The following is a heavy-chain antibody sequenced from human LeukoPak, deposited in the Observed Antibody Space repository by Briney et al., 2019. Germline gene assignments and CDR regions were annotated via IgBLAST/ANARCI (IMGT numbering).Heavy chain of an antibody. V-gene: IGHV3-23*01. Sequence: GGSLRLSCAASGFTFTNHAMTWVRQAPGKGLDWVSDMRGRGDTSYYADSVKGRFTISRDNAKNTLFLQMNNLRAEDTAVYYCAKLAGIRGWFVDYFDSWGQGTLVTVS. CDR3: AKLAGIRGWFVDYFDS. CDR1: GFTFTNHA. D-gene: IGHD6-19*01. CDR2: MRGRGDTS. J-gene: IGHJ4*02.